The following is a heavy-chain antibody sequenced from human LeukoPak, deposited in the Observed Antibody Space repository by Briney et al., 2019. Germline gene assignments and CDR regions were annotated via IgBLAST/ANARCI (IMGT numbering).Heavy chain of an antibody. Sequence: GGALRLSCAASGFTVSSNYMSWVRQAPGKGLEWVSVIYSGGSTYYADSVKGRFTISRDNSKNTLYLQMNSLRAEDTAVYYCAREGGYSYLNEAFDIWGQGTMVTVSS. D-gene: IGHD5-18*01. J-gene: IGHJ3*02. CDR2: IYSGGST. V-gene: IGHV3-66*01. CDR1: GFTVSSNY. CDR3: AREGGYSYLNEAFDI.